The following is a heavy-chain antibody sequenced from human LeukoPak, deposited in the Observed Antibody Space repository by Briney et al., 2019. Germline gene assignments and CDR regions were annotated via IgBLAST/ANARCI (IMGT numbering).Heavy chain of an antibody. V-gene: IGHV3-43D*03. CDR2: ISWDGGST. D-gene: IGHD4-17*01. CDR3: AKGKEDYGDYYYYYMDV. Sequence: GGSLRLSCAASGFTFDDYAMHWVRQAPGKGLEWVSLISWDGGSTYYADSVKGRFTISRDNSKNSLYLQMNSLRAEDTALYYCAKGKEDYGDYYYYYMDVWGKGTTVTVSS. CDR1: GFTFDDYA. J-gene: IGHJ6*03.